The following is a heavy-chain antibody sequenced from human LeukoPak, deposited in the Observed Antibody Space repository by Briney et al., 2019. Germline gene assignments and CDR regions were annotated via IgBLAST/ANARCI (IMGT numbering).Heavy chain of an antibody. CDR1: GGSFSGYY. Sequence: SETLSLTCAVYGGSFSGYYWSWIRQPPGKGLEWIGSIYHSGSTYYNPSLKSRVTISVDTSKNQFSLKLSSVTAADTAVYYCARYGCSSTSCFYYYYYYMDVWGKGTTVTVSS. D-gene: IGHD2-2*01. CDR3: ARYGCSSTSCFYYYYYYMDV. V-gene: IGHV4-34*01. CDR2: IYHSGST. J-gene: IGHJ6*03.